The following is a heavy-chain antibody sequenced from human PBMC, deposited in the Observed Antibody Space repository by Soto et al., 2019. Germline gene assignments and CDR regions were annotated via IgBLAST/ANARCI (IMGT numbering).Heavy chain of an antibody. Sequence: SDTLSLTCTVSGGSISSGDYYWSWIRQPPGKGLEWIGYIYYSGSTYYNPSLKSRVTISVDTSKNQFSLKLSSVTAADTAVYYCARAEEAMVRVNWFDPWGQGTLVTVSS. CDR3: ARAEEAMVRVNWFDP. D-gene: IGHD3-10*01. CDR2: IYYSGST. V-gene: IGHV4-30-4*02. J-gene: IGHJ5*02. CDR1: GGSISSGDYY.